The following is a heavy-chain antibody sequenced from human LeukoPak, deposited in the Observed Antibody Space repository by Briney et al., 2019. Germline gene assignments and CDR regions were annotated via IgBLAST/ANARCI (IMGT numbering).Heavy chain of an antibody. CDR1: GFTFSSYG. V-gene: IGHV3-33*08. CDR3: ARDAATSVGMPHY. Sequence: LTGGSLRLSCAASGFTFSSYGMHWVRQAPGKGLEGVAIIWSDGSTKYYVGSVKGRFTISRDSSKSTLYLQMNSLRAEDTAVYYCARDAATSVGMPHYWGQGTVVTVSS. CDR2: IWSDGSTK. D-gene: IGHD2-2*01. J-gene: IGHJ4*02.